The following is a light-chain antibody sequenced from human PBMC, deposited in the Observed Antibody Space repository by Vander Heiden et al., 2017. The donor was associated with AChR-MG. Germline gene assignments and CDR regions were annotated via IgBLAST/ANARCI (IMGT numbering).Light chain of an antibody. CDR2: AAS. V-gene: IGKV1D-16*01. CDR3: QQYFTYPLT. Sequence: DIQMTQSPSSLSASVGDRVTLTCRASQDISNWLAWYQQKPGKAPKSLISAASTLQSGVPSRFSGRGSGTHFTLTISSLQPEDFATYYCQQYFTYPLTFAGGTKVEI. J-gene: IGKJ4*01. CDR1: QDISNW.